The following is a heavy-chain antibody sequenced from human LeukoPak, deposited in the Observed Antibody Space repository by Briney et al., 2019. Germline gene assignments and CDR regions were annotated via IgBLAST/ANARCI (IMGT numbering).Heavy chain of an antibody. D-gene: IGHD6-19*01. CDR2: IIGSGGTT. V-gene: IGHV3-23*01. CDR3: AKDVRGGYSSGGYCFDY. J-gene: IGHJ4*02. CDR1: GFTFTSYA. Sequence: PGGSLRLSCAAAGFTFTSYAMTWVRQAPGKGLEGVSGIIGSGGTTYYADSVKGRFTISRDNSKNTLYLEMSSLRAEDRASYYCAKDVRGGYSSGGYCFDYWGQGTLVTVSS.